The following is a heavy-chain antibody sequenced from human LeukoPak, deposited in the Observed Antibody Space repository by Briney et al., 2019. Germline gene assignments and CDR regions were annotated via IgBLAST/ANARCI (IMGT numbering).Heavy chain of an antibody. V-gene: IGHV4-30-2*01. D-gene: IGHD2-8*01. CDR2: IYHSGST. Sequence: SETLSLTCAVSGGSISSGGYSWSWIRQPPGKGLEWIGYIYHSGSTYYNPSLKSRVTISVDRSKNQFSLKLSSVTAADTAVYYCAGRRCMRDWPTCKYYYYGMDVWGQGTTVTVSS. CDR1: GGSISSGGYS. J-gene: IGHJ6*02. CDR3: AGRRCMRDWPTCKYYYYGMDV.